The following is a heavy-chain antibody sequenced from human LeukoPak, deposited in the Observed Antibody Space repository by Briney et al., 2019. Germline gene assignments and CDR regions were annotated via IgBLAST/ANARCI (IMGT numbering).Heavy chain of an antibody. CDR1: GFTFSSYA. V-gene: IGHV3-23*01. J-gene: IGHJ4*02. CDR3: ARSTYSNGWRDY. Sequence: QPGGSLRLSCAASGFTFSSYAMTWVRPAPGKGLEWVSSIGGSGANTYYAVSVKGRFTISRDNFKNTLYLQMNSLRAEDTAVYYCARSTYSNGWRDYWGQGTLVTVSS. CDR2: IGGSGANT. D-gene: IGHD6-19*01.